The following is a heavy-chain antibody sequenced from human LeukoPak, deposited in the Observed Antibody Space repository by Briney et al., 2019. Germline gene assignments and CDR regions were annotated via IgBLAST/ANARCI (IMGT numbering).Heavy chain of an antibody. CDR2: ISGTGGNT. CDR3: ARGFFSGGSCYGFDH. V-gene: IGHV3-23*01. D-gene: IGHD2-15*01. Sequence: GGSLRLSCAASGFTFSSYAMSWVRQAPGKGLEWVSGISGTGGNTYYADSVKGRFTISRDNSKNTLYLQMNSLRAEDTAVYYCARGFFSGGSCYGFDHWGQGTLVTVSS. J-gene: IGHJ4*02. CDR1: GFTFSSYA.